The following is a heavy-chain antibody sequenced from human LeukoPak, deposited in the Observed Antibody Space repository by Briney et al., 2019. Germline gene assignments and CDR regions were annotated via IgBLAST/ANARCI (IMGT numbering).Heavy chain of an antibody. CDR2: ISYDGSNK. Sequence: PGMSLRLSCAASGFTFSSYAMHWVRQAPGKGLEWVAVISYDGSNKYYADSVKGRFTISRDNSKNTLYLQMNSLRAEDTAVYYCASADSGSYYKIVDYWGQGTLVTVSS. D-gene: IGHD3-10*01. CDR1: GFTFSSYA. V-gene: IGHV3-30*04. CDR3: ASADSGSYYKIVDY. J-gene: IGHJ4*02.